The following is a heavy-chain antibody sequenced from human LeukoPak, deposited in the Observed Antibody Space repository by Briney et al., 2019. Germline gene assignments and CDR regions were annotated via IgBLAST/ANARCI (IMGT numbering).Heavy chain of an antibody. D-gene: IGHD1-14*01. Sequence: GGSLRLSCAASGFTVSSNYTSWVRQAPGKGLEWVSVIYSGGSTYYADSVKGRFTISRDNSKNTLYLQMNSLRAEDTAVYYCARGERVVYYDYWGQGTLVTVSS. V-gene: IGHV3-53*01. J-gene: IGHJ4*02. CDR3: ARGERVVYYDY. CDR2: IYSGGST. CDR1: GFTVSSNY.